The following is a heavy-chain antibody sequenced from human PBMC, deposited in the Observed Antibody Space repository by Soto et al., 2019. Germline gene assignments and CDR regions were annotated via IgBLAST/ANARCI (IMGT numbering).Heavy chain of an antibody. D-gene: IGHD1-20*01. J-gene: IGHJ4*02. Sequence: SQTLSLTCAISGDSVSSNNVGWHCIRQSPSRGLEWLGRTYYRSKWYNDYAESVKSRITIDPDTSRNQFSLQLNSVTPEDTAVNYCARSRNWIMDYWGQGTLVTVSS. V-gene: IGHV6-1*01. CDR3: ARSRNWIMDY. CDR2: TYYRSKWYN. CDR1: GDSVSSNNVG.